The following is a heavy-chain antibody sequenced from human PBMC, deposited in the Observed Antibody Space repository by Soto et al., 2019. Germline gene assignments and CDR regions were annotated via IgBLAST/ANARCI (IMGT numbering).Heavy chain of an antibody. D-gene: IGHD1-20*01. Sequence: SETLSLTCTVSGGSISSSSYYWGWIRQPPGKGLEWIGYIYYSGSTYYNPSLKSRVTISVDTSKNQFSLKLSSVTAADTAVYYCARGDNWNDVLDYWGQGTLVTVSS. CDR3: ARGDNWNDVLDY. CDR1: GGSISSSSYY. V-gene: IGHV4-31*03. J-gene: IGHJ4*02. CDR2: IYYSGST.